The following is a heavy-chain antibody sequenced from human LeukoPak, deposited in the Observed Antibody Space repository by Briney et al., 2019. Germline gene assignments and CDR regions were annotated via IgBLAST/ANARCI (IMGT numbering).Heavy chain of an antibody. CDR2: ISGSGGST. J-gene: IGHJ4*02. Sequence: PGGSLRLSCAASGFTFSSYAMSWVRQALGKGLEWVSAISGSGGSTYYADSVKGRFTISRDNSKNTLYLQMNSLRAEDTAVYYCAKRRYDSSGYYYVYWGQGTLVTVSS. V-gene: IGHV3-23*01. D-gene: IGHD3-22*01. CDR3: AKRRYDSSGYYYVY. CDR1: GFTFSSYA.